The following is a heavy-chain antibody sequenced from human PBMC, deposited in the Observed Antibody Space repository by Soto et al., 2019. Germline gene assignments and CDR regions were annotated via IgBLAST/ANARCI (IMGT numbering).Heavy chain of an antibody. Sequence: GGSLRLSCAASGFTLSGYAMDWVRQAPGKGLEYVSGISSNGVGTYYANSVQGRFTISRDNSKNTEYLQMGSLRPEDMAVYYCARRARPDFYYMDAWGKGTTVTVSS. CDR3: ARRARPDFYYMDA. J-gene: IGHJ6*03. D-gene: IGHD6-6*01. V-gene: IGHV3-64*01. CDR2: ISSNGVGT. CDR1: GFTLSGYA.